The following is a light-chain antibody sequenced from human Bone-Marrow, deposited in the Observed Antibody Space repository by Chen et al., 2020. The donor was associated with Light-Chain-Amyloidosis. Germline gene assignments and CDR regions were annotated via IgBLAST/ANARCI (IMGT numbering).Light chain of an antibody. CDR1: ESLLYRSNNKNY. CDR2: WAS. Sequence: DIVMTQSPDSPAVALGERATINCKSSESLLYRSNNKNYLGWYQQKPGQSPKLLMYWASTRESGVPDRFSGSGSGTDFTLTISSLQAEDVAVYYCQQYYSTPYTFGPGTKLEIQ. CDR3: QQYYSTPYT. V-gene: IGKV4-1*01. J-gene: IGKJ2*01.